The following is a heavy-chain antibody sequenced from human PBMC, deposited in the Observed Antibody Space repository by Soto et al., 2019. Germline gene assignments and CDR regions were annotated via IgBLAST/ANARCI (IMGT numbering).Heavy chain of an antibody. Sequence: SETLSLTCAVSGGSISSSNWWSWVRQPPGKGLEWIGEIYHSGSTNYNPSLKSRVTISVDKSKNQFSLKLSSVTAADTAVYYCARAYYDSSGYYFRGAFDIWGQGTMVT. CDR2: IYHSGST. CDR1: GGSISSSNW. J-gene: IGHJ3*02. V-gene: IGHV4-4*02. D-gene: IGHD3-22*01. CDR3: ARAYYDSSGYYFRGAFDI.